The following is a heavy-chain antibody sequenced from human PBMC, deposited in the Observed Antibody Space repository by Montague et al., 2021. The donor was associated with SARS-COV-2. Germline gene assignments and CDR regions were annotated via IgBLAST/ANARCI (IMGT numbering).Heavy chain of an antibody. CDR1: GASVTTGHYY. CDR3: ARELEIHDFLSGYYIGD. J-gene: IGHJ4*02. CDR2: VYPSGST. Sequence: SETLSLTCTVSGASVTTGHYYWSWIRQPAGKGLEWIGRVYPSGSTSYNPSLKGRVTISLDTSKNQFSLNLTSVTAADTALYFCARELEIHDFLSGYYIGDWGQGTLVTVSS. D-gene: IGHD3-3*01. V-gene: IGHV4-61*10.